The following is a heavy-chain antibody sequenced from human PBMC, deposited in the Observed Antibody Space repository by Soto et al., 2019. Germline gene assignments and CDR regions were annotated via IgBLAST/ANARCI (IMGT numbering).Heavy chain of an antibody. CDR3: ARDRALEQQLVEISSYGMDV. V-gene: IGHV1-69*01. J-gene: IGHJ6*02. Sequence: QVQLVQSGAEVKKPGSSVKVSCKASGGTFSSYAISWVRQAPGQGLEWMGGIIPIFGTANYAQKFQGRVTITADESTSTAYRELSSLRSEDTAVYYCARDRALEQQLVEISSYGMDVWGQGTTVTVSS. CDR2: IIPIFGTA. CDR1: GGTFSSYA. D-gene: IGHD6-13*01.